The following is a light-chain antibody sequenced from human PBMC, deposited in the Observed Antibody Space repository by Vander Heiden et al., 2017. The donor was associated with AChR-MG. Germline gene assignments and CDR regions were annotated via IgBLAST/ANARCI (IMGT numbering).Light chain of an antibody. V-gene: IGLV1-51*01. CDR3: ESWDTSLRVVL. CDR1: SSNIGNNH. J-gene: IGLJ2*01. Sequence: QSVLTQPPSVSAAPGQKVTISCSGSSSNIGNNHVSWYQQLPGTAPKLLIYDNSKRPSGIPDRCSGSKSATSATLGITGLQSGDEADYYCESWDTSLRVVLFGGGTKLTVL. CDR2: DNS.